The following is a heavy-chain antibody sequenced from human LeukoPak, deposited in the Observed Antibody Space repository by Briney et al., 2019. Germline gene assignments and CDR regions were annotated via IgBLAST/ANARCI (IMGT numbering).Heavy chain of an antibody. J-gene: IGHJ4*02. Sequence: ASVKVSCKASGGTLRSYAISWVRQAPGEGLECMGGIIPIFGTANYAQKCQGRVTITADESTSAAYMELSSLRSEDTAVYYCASIGYYGDPNYYFDYWGQGTLVTVSS. CDR1: GGTLRSYA. D-gene: IGHD4-17*01. CDR3: ASIGYYGDPNYYFDY. V-gene: IGHV1-69*13. CDR2: IIPIFGTA.